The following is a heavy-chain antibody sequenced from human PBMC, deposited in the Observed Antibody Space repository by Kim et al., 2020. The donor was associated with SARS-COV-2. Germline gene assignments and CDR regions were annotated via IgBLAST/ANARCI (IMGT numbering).Heavy chain of an antibody. Sequence: GGSLRLSCAASGFTVSSNYMSWVRQAPGKGLEWVSVIYSGGSTYYADSVKGRFTISRDNSKNTLYLQMNSLRAEDTAVYYCAREGSSSSVGAFDIWGQGTMVTVSS. CDR3: AREGSSSSVGAFDI. V-gene: IGHV3-66*01. CDR2: IYSGGST. CDR1: GFTVSSNY. D-gene: IGHD6-6*01. J-gene: IGHJ3*02.